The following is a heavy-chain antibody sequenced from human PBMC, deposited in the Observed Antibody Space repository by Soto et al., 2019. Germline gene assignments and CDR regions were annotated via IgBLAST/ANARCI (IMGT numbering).Heavy chain of an antibody. CDR2: ISTSSSTI. V-gene: IGHV3-48*01. Sequence: GGSLRLSCAASGFTFGFYSMNWVRQAPGKGLEWVSYISTSSSTIYYAESLKGRSTISRDNANNSLYLQMNSLRAEDTALYYCARSVASGTFYKSPYSLDVWGQGTTVTVSS. J-gene: IGHJ6*02. CDR1: GFTFGFYS. CDR3: ARSVASGTFYKSPYSLDV. D-gene: IGHD3-10*01.